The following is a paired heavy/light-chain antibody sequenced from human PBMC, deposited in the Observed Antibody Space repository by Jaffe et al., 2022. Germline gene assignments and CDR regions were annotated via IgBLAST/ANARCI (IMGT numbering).Heavy chain of an antibody. V-gene: IGHV4-39*01. D-gene: IGHD3-9*01. CDR1: GGSISSSSYY. J-gene: IGHJ3*02. CDR2: IYYSGST. CDR3: ARPVPTLRYFDWLPKGVDDAFDI. Sequence: QLQLQESGPGLVKPSETLSLTCTVSGGSISSSSYYWGWIRQPPGKGLEWIGSIYYSGSTYYNPSLKSRVTISVDTSKNQFSLKLSSVTAADTAVYYCARPVPTLRYFDWLPKGVDDAFDIWGQGTMVTVSS.
Light chain of an antibody. CDR1: QSVSSY. CDR3: QQRSTLLT. CDR2: DAS. V-gene: IGKV3-11*01. Sequence: EIVLTQSPATLSLSPGERATLSCRASQSVSSYLAWYQQKPGQAPRLLIYDASNRATGIPARFSGSGSGTDFTLTISSLEPEDFAVYYCQQRSTLLTFGGGTKVEIK. J-gene: IGKJ4*01.